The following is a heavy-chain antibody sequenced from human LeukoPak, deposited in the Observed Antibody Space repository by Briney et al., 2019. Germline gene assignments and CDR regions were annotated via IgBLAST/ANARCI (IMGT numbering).Heavy chain of an antibody. V-gene: IGHV1-2*02. D-gene: IGHD3-10*01. Sequence: GASVKVSCKASGHTFTDYYIHWVRQAPGQGLEWMGWINPNSGAPNYAQKFQGRVTMTRDTSISTAYMELSSLTSDDTAVYYCASLTIAWGSGNYWGQGTLVTVSS. J-gene: IGHJ4*02. CDR1: GHTFTDYY. CDR2: INPNSGAP. CDR3: ASLTIAWGSGNY.